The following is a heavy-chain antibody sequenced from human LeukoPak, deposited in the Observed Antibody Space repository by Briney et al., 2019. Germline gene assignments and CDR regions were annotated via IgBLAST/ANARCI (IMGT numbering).Heavy chain of an antibody. CDR2: IKSKTDGGTT. CDR3: TTPGEYCSSTSCYFDY. Sequence: GGSLRLSCAASGFTFSNAWMSWVRQAPGKGVEWVGRIKSKTDGGTTDYAAPVKGRFTISRDNSKNTLYLQMNSLKTEDTAVYYCTTPGEYCSSTSCYFDYWGQGTLVTVSS. J-gene: IGHJ4*02. D-gene: IGHD2-2*01. CDR1: GFTFSNAW. V-gene: IGHV3-15*01.